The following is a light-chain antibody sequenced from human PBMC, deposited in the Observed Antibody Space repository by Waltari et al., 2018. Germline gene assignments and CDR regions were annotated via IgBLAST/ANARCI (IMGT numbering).Light chain of an antibody. Sequence: TVMTQAPPTLSVFPGETATLSCRASQYVSTNLAWYQQKPGQSPRHLIFRAAARATSVPARCGGSRSGTQFTLTIISGQSEDVALYYCQQYNNWPPITFGQGTRVQIK. CDR2: RAA. CDR3: QQYNNWPPIT. V-gene: IGKV3-15*01. CDR1: QYVSTN. J-gene: IGKJ5*01.